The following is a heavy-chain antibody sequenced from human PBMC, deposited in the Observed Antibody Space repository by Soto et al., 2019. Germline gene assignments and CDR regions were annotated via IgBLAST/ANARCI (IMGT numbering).Heavy chain of an antibody. D-gene: IGHD2-21*02. CDR1: GYSFTSYW. J-gene: IGHJ6*03. CDR2: IYPGDSDT. Sequence: GESLKISCKGSGYSFTSYWIGWMRQMPGKGLEWMGIIYPGDSDTRYSPSFQGQVTISADKSISTAYLQWSSLKASDTAMYYCARQGTAPWYYMDVWGKGTTVTVSS. V-gene: IGHV5-51*01. CDR3: ARQGTAPWYYMDV.